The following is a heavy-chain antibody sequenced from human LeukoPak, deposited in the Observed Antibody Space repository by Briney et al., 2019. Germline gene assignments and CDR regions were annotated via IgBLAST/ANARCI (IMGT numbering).Heavy chain of an antibody. V-gene: IGHV3-7*01. CDR2: IKPDGSEE. CDR3: GIADYV. D-gene: IGHD3-10*02. CDR1: GFTFGDHY. Sequence: PGGSLRLSCAASGFTFGDHYMTWVRQTPGKGLEWVANIKPDGSEEYYVDSVKGRFTIFRDNTKNLLYLQMNGLRVDDTAIYYCGIADYVWGQGTLVTVSS. J-gene: IGHJ4*02.